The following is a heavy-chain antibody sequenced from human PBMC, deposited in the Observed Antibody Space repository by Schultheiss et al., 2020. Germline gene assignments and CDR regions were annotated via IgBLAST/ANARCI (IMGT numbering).Heavy chain of an antibody. CDR2: INHSGST. D-gene: IGHD3-10*01. Sequence: SETLSLTCAVYGGSFSGYYWSWIRQPPGKGLEWIGEINHSGSTNYNPSLKSLVTISVDTSKNQFSLKLSSVTAADTAVYYCARGPMALGGLDYWGQGTLVTVSS. CDR1: GGSFSGYY. J-gene: IGHJ4*02. CDR3: ARGPMALGGLDY. V-gene: IGHV4-34*01.